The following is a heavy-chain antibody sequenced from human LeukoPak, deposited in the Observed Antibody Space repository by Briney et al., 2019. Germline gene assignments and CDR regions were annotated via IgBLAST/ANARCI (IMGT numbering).Heavy chain of an antibody. J-gene: IGHJ4*02. Sequence: PSETLLLICNVSGDSISSSRYYWGWIRQPPGKGLEWIGSIYYSGITYYNPSLKSRVTVSVGTSKNQFSLKLSSVTAADTAVYYCARRDTSSWYPRTDFDYWGQGTLVTVSS. V-gene: IGHV4-39*01. CDR3: ARRDTSSWYPRTDFDY. CDR1: GDSISSSRYY. D-gene: IGHD6-13*01. CDR2: IYYSGIT.